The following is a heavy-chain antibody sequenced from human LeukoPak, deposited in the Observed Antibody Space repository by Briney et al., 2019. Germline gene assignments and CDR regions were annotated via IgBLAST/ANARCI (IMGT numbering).Heavy chain of an antibody. Sequence: SETLSLTCTVSGGSISSYYWSWIRQPPGKGLGWIGYIYYSGSTNYNPSLKSRVTISVDTSKNQFSLKLSSVTAADTAVYYCARDLVATTTRWFDPWGQGTLVTVSS. CDR1: GGSISSYY. V-gene: IGHV4-59*01. D-gene: IGHD5-12*01. CDR2: IYYSGST. CDR3: ARDLVATTTRWFDP. J-gene: IGHJ5*02.